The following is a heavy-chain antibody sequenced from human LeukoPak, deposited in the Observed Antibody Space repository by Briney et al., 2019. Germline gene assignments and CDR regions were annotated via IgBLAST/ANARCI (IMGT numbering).Heavy chain of an antibody. V-gene: IGHV5-51*01. CDR2: IYPGDSAT. Sequence: GESLKISCKGSGYNFTTYWIGWVRQMPGKGLEWMGIIYPGDSATRYSPSFQGQVTISADKSINTAYLQWGSLKASDTAMYYCARHTSGWPHGDSWGQGTLVTVSS. D-gene: IGHD6-19*01. J-gene: IGHJ4*02. CDR3: ARHTSGWPHGDS. CDR1: GYNFTTYW.